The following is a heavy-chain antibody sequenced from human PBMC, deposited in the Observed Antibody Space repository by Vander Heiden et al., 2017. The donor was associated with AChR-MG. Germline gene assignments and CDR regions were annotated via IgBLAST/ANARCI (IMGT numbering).Heavy chain of an antibody. CDR1: AFTFSNYC. V-gene: IGHV3-7*01. D-gene: IGHD3-16*01. CDR2: IDQDGSEK. J-gene: IGHJ3*02. CDR3: ARPGFSYGHKAFDI. Sequence: EVYLVESRGGLVQHGGSLRLPCVASAFTFSNYCMSWVRQVPGKGLEWVATIDQDGSEKYYVDSVKGRFTISRDNAKNSLYLQMNSLRAEDTAVYYCARPGFSYGHKAFDIWGQGTMVTVSS.